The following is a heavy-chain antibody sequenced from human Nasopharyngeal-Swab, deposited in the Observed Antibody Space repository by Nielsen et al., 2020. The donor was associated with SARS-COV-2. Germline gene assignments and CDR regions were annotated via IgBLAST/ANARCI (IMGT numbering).Heavy chain of an antibody. CDR1: GYTFTSYA. D-gene: IGHD6-13*01. Sequence: ASVKVSCKASGYTFTSYAMHWVRQASGQRLEWMGWINAGNGNTKYSQKFQGRVTITRDTSASTAYMELSSLRSEDTAVYYCAVGKIAAGDYYYYYGMDVWGQGTTVTVSS. J-gene: IGHJ6*02. V-gene: IGHV1-3*01. CDR2: INAGNGNT. CDR3: AVGKIAAGDYYYYYGMDV.